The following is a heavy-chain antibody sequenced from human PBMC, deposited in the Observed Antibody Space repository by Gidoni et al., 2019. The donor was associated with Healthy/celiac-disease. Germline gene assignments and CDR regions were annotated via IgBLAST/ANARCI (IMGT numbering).Heavy chain of an antibody. CDR3: ARHPVDIVATYFDY. CDR2: IYYSGST. CDR1: GGSISSSSYY. Sequence: QLQLQESGPGLVTPSETLSLTCTVSGGSISSSSYYWGWIRQPPGKGLEWIGSIYYSGSTYYNPSLKSRVTISVDTSKNQFSLKLSSVTAADTAVYYCARHPVDIVATYFDYWGQGTLVTVSS. V-gene: IGHV4-39*01. D-gene: IGHD5-12*01. J-gene: IGHJ4*02.